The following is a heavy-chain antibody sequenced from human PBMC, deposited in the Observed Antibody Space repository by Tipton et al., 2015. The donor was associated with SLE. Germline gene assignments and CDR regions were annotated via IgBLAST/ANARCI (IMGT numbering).Heavy chain of an antibody. J-gene: IGHJ4*02. V-gene: IGHV4-34*01. CDR3: ARGILEPGDY. CDR2: VNHSGST. D-gene: IGHD1-1*01. CDR1: GGSFSGYY. Sequence: TLSLTCAVYGGSFSGYYWSWIRQPPGKGLEWIGEVNHSGSTNYNPSLESRVTIFVDTSRNQFSLKLSSVTAADTAVYYCARGILEPGDYWGQGTLVTVSS.